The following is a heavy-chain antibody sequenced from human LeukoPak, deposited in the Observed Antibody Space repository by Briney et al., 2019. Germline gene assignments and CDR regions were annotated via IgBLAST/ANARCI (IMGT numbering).Heavy chain of an antibody. D-gene: IGHD6-13*01. Sequence: AGGSLRLSCAASGFTFSSYSMNWVRQAPGKGLEWVSSISSSSSYIYYADSVKGRFTISRDNAKNSLYLQMNSLRAEDTAVYYCAIIAAAGRTVDAFDIWGQGTMVTVSS. CDR2: ISSSSSYI. CDR1: GFTFSSYS. J-gene: IGHJ3*02. CDR3: AIIAAAGRTVDAFDI. V-gene: IGHV3-21*01.